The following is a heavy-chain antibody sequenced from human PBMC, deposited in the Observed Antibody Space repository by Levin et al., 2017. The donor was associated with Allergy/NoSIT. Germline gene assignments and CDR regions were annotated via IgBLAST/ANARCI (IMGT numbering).Heavy chain of an antibody. CDR3: AKVGVSGILWERARFDY. J-gene: IGHJ4*02. CDR1: GFTFSNNA. Sequence: GGSLRLSCAASGFTFSNNAMSWVRQAPGTGLEWVSSISGSGDNTYYADSVKGRFTLSRDNSKNTLYLQMNSLRAEDTAVYYCAKVGVSGILWERARFDYWGQGTLVTVSS. CDR2: ISGSGDNT. V-gene: IGHV3-23*01. D-gene: IGHD2-21*01.